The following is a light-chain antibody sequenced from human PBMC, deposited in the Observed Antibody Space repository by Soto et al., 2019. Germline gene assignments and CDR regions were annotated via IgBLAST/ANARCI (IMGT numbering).Light chain of an antibody. V-gene: IGLV1-44*01. Sequence: HSVLTQPPSASGIPGQRVTISCSGSSSSIGSKTVNWYQQLPGTAPKLLIYRNNQRPSGVPDRFSGSKSGTSASLAISGLQSEDEAHYYCAAWDDSLNGPVFGGGTKLTVL. CDR3: AAWDDSLNGPV. J-gene: IGLJ2*01. CDR1: SSSIGSKT. CDR2: RNN.